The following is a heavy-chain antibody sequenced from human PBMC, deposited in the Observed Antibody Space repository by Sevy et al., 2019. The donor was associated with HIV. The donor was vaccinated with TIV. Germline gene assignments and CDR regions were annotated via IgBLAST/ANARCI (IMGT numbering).Heavy chain of an antibody. J-gene: IGHJ4*02. D-gene: IGHD4-17*01. CDR2: FDPQRGKI. CDR3: TTDVHLGDFRLWDD. CDR1: EYSLNELS. Sequence: ASVKVSCQVFEYSLNELSIHWVRQAPGKGLEWMGGFDPQRGKIIYAQKFQGRVTMTEDTSTETAYMELSNPRSEDTAVYYCTTDVHLGDFRLWDDWGQGTRVTVSS. V-gene: IGHV1-24*01.